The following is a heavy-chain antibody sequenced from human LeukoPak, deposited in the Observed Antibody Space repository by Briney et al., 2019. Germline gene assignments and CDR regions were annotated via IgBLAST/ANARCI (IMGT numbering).Heavy chain of an antibody. CDR1: GFTFSKHW. CDR2: IDQEGSEI. V-gene: IGHV3-7*01. CDR3: VRRYMATSAEDFDY. D-gene: IGHD3-16*02. Sequence: GGSLRLSCAASGFTFSKHWMTWVRQAPGKGLEWVANIDQEGSEIYYVDSVRGRFIISRDNAKNSLYLQMNTLRAEDTAVYYCVRRYMATSAEDFDYWGQGTLVTVFS. J-gene: IGHJ4*02.